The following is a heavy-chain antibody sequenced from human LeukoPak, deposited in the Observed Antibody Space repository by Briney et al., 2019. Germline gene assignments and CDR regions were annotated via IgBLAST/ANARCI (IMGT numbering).Heavy chain of an antibody. Sequence: ASVKVSCKASGYTFTSYGISWVRQAPGQGLEWMGWISAYNGNTNYAQKLQGRVTMTTDTSTSTAYMELRSLRSDDTAVYYCARDLNGISVAQRNHAFDIWGQGTMVTVSS. J-gene: IGHJ3*02. V-gene: IGHV1-18*01. CDR2: ISAYNGNT. CDR1: GYTFTSYG. D-gene: IGHD6-19*01. CDR3: ARDLNGISVAQRNHAFDI.